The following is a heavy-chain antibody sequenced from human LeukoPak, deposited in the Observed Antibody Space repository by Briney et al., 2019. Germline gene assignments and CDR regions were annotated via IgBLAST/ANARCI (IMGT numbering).Heavy chain of an antibody. J-gene: IGHJ4*02. Sequence: ASVKVSCKASGYTFTSYDINWVRQATGQGLEWMGWMNPNSGNTVYAQKFQGRVTITRNTSISTAYMELSSLRSEDTAVYYCARGGTYYDFWSGLAGNDYWGQGTLVTVSS. CDR3: ARGGTYYDFWSGLAGNDY. V-gene: IGHV1-8*03. CDR1: GYTFTSYD. D-gene: IGHD3-3*01. CDR2: MNPNSGNT.